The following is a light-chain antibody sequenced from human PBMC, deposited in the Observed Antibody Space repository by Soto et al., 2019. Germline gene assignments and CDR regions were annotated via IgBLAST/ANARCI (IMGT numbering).Light chain of an antibody. V-gene: IGLV2-14*01. CDR2: EVS. Sequence: QSVLTQPASVSGSPGQSITISCTGTSSDVGGYNYVSWYQQHPGKAPKLMIYEVSNRPSGVSNRFSGSKSGNTASLTISGLQPEDEADYYCSSYTSSSPLVVFGGGTKLTVL. CDR3: SSYTSSSPLVV. J-gene: IGLJ2*01. CDR1: SSDVGGYNY.